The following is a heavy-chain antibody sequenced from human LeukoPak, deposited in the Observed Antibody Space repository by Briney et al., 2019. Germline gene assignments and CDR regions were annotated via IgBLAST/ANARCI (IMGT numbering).Heavy chain of an antibody. J-gene: IGHJ6*02. D-gene: IGHD2-2*01. CDR3: ARGRVVPAARYYYGMDV. CDR2: INHSGST. Sequence: SETLSLTCTVCGGSISSYYWSLIRQPPGKGLEWIGEINHSGSTNYSPSLKSRVTISVDTSKNQFSLKLSSVTAADTAVYYCARGRVVPAARYYYGMDVWGQGTTVTVSS. CDR1: GGSISSYY. V-gene: IGHV4-34*01.